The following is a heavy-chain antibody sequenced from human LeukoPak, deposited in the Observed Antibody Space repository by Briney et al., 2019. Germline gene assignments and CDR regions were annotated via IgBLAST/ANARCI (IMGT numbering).Heavy chain of an antibody. D-gene: IGHD3-22*01. J-gene: IGHJ4*02. V-gene: IGHV3-23*01. CDR2: ISGSGGST. Sequence: GGSLRLSCAASGFTFSSYAMSWVRQAPGKGLEWVSSISGSGGSTYYADSVKGRFTISRDNSKNTLYLQMNSLRAEDTAVYYCAKGTYYYDSSGYSVDYWGQGTLVTVSS. CDR1: GFTFSSYA. CDR3: AKGTYYYDSSGYSVDY.